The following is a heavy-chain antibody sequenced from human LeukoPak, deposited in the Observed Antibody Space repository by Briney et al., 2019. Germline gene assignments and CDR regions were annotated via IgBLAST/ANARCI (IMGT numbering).Heavy chain of an antibody. D-gene: IGHD3-10*01. CDR1: GFSFSNYA. V-gene: IGHV3-23*01. Sequence: GGSLRLSCAASGFSFSNYAMSWVRQAPGKGLQWVSAIGAGGGSTYYADSVKGRFTISRDNSKNTLYLQMNSLRAEDTAVYYCAKLGMVRGEGYWGQGTLVTVST. CDR2: IGAGGGST. CDR3: AKLGMVRGEGY. J-gene: IGHJ4*02.